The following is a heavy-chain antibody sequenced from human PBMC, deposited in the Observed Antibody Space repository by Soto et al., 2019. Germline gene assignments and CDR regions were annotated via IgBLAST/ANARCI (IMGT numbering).Heavy chain of an antibody. CDR1: GFTVSSNY. CDR3: ARDSVLVTSNPYYYGMDV. Sequence: PGGSLRLSCAASGFTVSSNYMSWVRQAPGKGLEWVSVIYSGGSTYYADSVKGRFTISRHNSKNTLYLQMNSLRAEDTAVYYCARDSVLVTSNPYYYGMDVWGQGTTVTVSS. J-gene: IGHJ6*02. CDR2: IYSGGST. D-gene: IGHD2-21*02. V-gene: IGHV3-53*04.